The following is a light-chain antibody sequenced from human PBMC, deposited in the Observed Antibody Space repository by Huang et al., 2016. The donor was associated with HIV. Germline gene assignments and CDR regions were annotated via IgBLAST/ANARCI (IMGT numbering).Light chain of an antibody. CDR3: MQSKQLPPT. CDR1: QSLLYSYGMTN. V-gene: IGKV2D-29*01. J-gene: IGKJ1*01. CDR2: EVS. Sequence: EIVMTQSPLSLSVTPGQPASISCKSTQSLLYSYGMTNLCGYLHKPGQPPHLLIYEVSKRVSGVPDRISGSGSGTDFTLKISRVEAEDVGLYYCMQSKQLPPTFGPGTRVDIK.